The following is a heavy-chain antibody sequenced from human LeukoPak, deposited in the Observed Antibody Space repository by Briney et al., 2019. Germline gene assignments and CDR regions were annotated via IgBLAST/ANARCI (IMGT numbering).Heavy chain of an antibody. V-gene: IGHV3-23*01. CDR3: AKLTTS. D-gene: IGHD4-11*01. J-gene: IGHJ4*02. CDR1: GFTFSTSA. CDR2: TVGGGDGT. Sequence: GGSLRLSCVVSGFTFSTSAMSWVRQAPGKGLEWVAVTVGGGDGTYYADSVKGRFTISRDNSNNTLYLQMNSLRAEDTAVYYCAKLTTSWGQGTLVTVSS.